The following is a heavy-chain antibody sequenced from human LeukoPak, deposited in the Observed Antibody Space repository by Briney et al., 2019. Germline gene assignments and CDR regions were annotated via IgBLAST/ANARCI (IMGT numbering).Heavy chain of an antibody. D-gene: IGHD6-19*01. J-gene: IGHJ4*02. Sequence: SETLSLTCAVYGGSFSGYYWSWIRQPPGKGLEWIGEINHSGSTNYNPSLKSRVTISVDTSKNQFSLKLSSVTAADTAVYYCARVSSQGGAVAVYYFDYWGQGTLVTVSS. CDR3: ARVSSQGGAVAVYYFDY. CDR2: INHSGST. V-gene: IGHV4-34*01. CDR1: GGSFSGYY.